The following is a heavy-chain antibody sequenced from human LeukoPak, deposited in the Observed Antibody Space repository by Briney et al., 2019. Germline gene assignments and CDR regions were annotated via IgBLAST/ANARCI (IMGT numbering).Heavy chain of an antibody. CDR3: AKDLTNWNDGTYFDY. V-gene: IGHV3-30*02. CDR2: IRYDGNNK. J-gene: IGHJ4*02. Sequence: GGSLRLSCAASGFTFSPCGMHWVRQAPGKGLEGVAFIRYDGNNKYYSDSVKGRFTISRDNSKNTLYLQMNSLRAEDTAMYFCAKDLTNWNDGTYFDYWGQGTLVTVSS. D-gene: IGHD1-1*01. CDR1: GFTFSPCG.